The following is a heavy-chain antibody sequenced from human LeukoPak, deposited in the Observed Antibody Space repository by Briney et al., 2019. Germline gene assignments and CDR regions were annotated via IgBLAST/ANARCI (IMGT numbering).Heavy chain of an antibody. J-gene: IGHJ4*02. CDR3: ARGGLDQLSLLLLDF. Sequence: PGRSLRLSCAASGFSFSKYGMHWVRQAPGKGLEWVALIWEDGSKTYYADSVKGRFSISRDNSDNTLTLQMNSLRAEETAVYYCARGGLDQLSLLLLDFWVQGALVTLSS. CDR2: IWEDGSKT. CDR1: GFSFSKYG. V-gene: IGHV3-33*01. D-gene: IGHD1-1*01.